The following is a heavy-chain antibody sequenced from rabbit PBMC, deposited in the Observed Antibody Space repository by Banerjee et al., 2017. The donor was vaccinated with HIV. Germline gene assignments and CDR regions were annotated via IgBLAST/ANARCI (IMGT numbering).Heavy chain of an antibody. Sequence: QEQLEESGGDLVKPEGSLTLTCTASGFSFSSSYWMCWVRQAPGKGLELIACIGTYSGGTYYASWAKGRFTISKTSSTTVTLQMTSLAAADTATYFCARDRDTGTAYYFDLWGQGTLVTVS. CDR1: GFSFSSSYW. CDR3: ARDRDTGTAYYFDL. J-gene: IGHJ3*01. CDR2: IGTYSGGT. V-gene: IGHV1S45*01. D-gene: IGHD7-1*01.